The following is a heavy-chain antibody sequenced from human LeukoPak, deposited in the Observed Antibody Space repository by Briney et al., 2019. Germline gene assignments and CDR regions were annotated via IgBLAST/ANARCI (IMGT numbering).Heavy chain of an antibody. CDR1: GYTFTGYY. J-gene: IGHJ4*02. CDR2: ISAYNGNT. CDR3: ARDHYDSSGFDY. Sequence: ASVKVSCKTSGYTFTGYYMHWVRQAPGQGLEWMGWISAYNGNTNYAQKLQGRVTMTTDTSTSTAYMELRSLRSDDTAVYYCARDHYDSSGFDYWGQGTLVTVSS. V-gene: IGHV1-18*04. D-gene: IGHD3-22*01.